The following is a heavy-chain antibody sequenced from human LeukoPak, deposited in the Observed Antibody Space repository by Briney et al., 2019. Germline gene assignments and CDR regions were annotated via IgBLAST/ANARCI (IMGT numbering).Heavy chain of an antibody. CDR2: ISASGLDT. CDR1: GFDFTVYG. Sequence: SGGSLRLSCAASGFDFTVYGMSWVRQAPGKGLEWVSGISASGLDTYYADSVTGRFTISRDNSKNTVHLLMNSLRAEDSAMYYCAKYGPGFGVVIEYFMDVWGKGTRVTVSS. CDR3: AKYGPGFGVVIEYFMDV. J-gene: IGHJ6*03. D-gene: IGHD3-3*01. V-gene: IGHV3-23*01.